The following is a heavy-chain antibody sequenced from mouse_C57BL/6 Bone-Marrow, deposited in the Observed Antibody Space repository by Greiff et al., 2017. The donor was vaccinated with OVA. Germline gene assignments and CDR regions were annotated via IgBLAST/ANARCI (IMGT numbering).Heavy chain of an antibody. CDR2: IDPSDSYT. Sequence: QVQLQQPGAELVKPGASVKLSCKASGYTFTSYWMQWVKQRPGQGLEWIGEIDPSDSYTNYNQKFKGKATLTVDTSSSTAYMQLSSLTSEDSAVYYCARGGYLRYFDVWGTGTTVTVSS. CDR3: ARGGYLRYFDV. J-gene: IGHJ1*03. D-gene: IGHD2-3*01. V-gene: IGHV1-50*01. CDR1: GYTFTSYW.